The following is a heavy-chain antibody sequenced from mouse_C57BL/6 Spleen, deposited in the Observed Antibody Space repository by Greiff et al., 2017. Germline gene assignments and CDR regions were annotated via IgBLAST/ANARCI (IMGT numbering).Heavy chain of an antibody. CDR1: GYSITSGYD. V-gene: IGHV3-1*01. CDR3: ARDGNYGSSYLAY. CDR2: ISYMGST. D-gene: IGHD1-1*01. J-gene: IGHJ3*01. Sequence: EVQLVESGPGMVKPSQSLSLTCTVTGYSITSGYDWHWIRHFPGNKLEWMGYISYMGSTNYNPSLKSRISITHDTSKNHFFLKLNSVTTEETATYYCARDGNYGSSYLAYGGQGTLVTVSA.